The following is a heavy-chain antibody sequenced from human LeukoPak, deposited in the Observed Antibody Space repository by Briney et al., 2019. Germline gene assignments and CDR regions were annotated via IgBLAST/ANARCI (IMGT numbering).Heavy chain of an antibody. CDR1: GYTFTGYY. D-gene: IGHD6-13*01. V-gene: IGHV1-2*02. Sequence: ASVKVSCKASGYTFTGYYLHWVRQAPGQGLEWIGWINPNSGGTNYAQKFQDRVTMTRDTSTSTAYMELSRLRSDDTAVYYCARDPYSSSFYHWFDPWGQGTLVTVSS. CDR2: INPNSGGT. CDR3: ARDPYSSSFYHWFDP. J-gene: IGHJ5*02.